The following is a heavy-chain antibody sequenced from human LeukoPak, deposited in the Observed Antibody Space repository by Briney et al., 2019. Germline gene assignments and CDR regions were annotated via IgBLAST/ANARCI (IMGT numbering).Heavy chain of an antibody. CDR1: GGSISSYY. CDR3: VRQGRGSLKKRAFDY. Sequence: PSETLSLTCTVSGGSISSYYWSWIRQPSGKGLEWIGYIYYSGSTNYNPSLKSRVTISVDTPKNQFSLKLNSVTAADTAVYYCVRQGRGSLKKRAFDYWGQGTLVTVSS. D-gene: IGHD5-24*01. V-gene: IGHV4-59*08. CDR2: IYYSGST. J-gene: IGHJ4*02.